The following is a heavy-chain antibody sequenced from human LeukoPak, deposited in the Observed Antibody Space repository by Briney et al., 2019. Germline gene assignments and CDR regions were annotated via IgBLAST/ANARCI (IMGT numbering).Heavy chain of an antibody. CDR3: AIIPHDYGDYPPPTTFDY. Sequence: KPGGSLRLSCAASGFTFSSYAMSWVRQAPGKGLEWVSYISSSSSTIYYADSVKGRFTISRDNAKNSLYLQMNSLRAEDTAVYYCAIIPHDYGDYPPPTTFDYWGQGTLVTVSS. D-gene: IGHD4-17*01. J-gene: IGHJ4*02. CDR2: ISSSSSTI. V-gene: IGHV3-48*04. CDR1: GFTFSSYA.